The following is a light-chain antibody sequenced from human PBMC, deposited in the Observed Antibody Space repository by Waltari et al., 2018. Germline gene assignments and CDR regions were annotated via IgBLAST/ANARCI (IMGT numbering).Light chain of an antibody. CDR1: QGISNS. J-gene: IGKJ4*01. CDR2: AAS. Sequence: DIQMTQSPSSLSASVGDRVTITCRASQGISNSLAWYQQKPGKAPKLLLYAASRLESGVPSMFSGSGSGTDYTLTISSRQPEDFATYYCQQYHSTPLFGGGTKVEIK. V-gene: IGKV1-NL1*01. CDR3: QQYHSTPL.